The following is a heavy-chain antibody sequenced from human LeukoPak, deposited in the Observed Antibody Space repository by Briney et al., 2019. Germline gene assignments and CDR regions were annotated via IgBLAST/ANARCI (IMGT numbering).Heavy chain of an antibody. J-gene: IGHJ4*02. CDR3: AREGGFYRPLDY. CDR1: GGSITTTNW. Sequence: PAGTPSLTCGVSGGSITTTNWWTWLRQPPGKGLEWIGEVHLDGRTNYNPSLESRLTISVDLSENHISLRLTSVTAADTAVYYCAREGGFYRPLDYSGRETLDTVSS. V-gene: IGHV4-4*02. D-gene: IGHD3-3*01. CDR2: VHLDGRT.